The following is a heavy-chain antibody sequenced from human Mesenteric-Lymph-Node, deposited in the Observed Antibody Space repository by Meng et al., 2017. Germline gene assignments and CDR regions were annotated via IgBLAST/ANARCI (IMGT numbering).Heavy chain of an antibody. J-gene: IGHJ5*02. CDR2: ISAYNGNT. CDR3: ARASSPLYYDSSGHPNWFDP. CDR1: GYTFTSYG. D-gene: IGHD3-22*01. V-gene: IGHV1-18*01. Sequence: ASVKVSCKASGYTFTSYGISWVRQAPGQGLEWMGWISAYNGNTNYAQKLQGRVTMTTDTSTSTAYMELRSLRSDDTAVYYCARASSPLYYDSSGHPNWFDPWGQGTLVTVSS.